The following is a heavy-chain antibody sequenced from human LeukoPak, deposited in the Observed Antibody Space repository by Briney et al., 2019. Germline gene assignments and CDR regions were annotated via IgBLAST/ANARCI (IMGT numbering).Heavy chain of an antibody. J-gene: IGHJ4*02. CDR2: ISWNSGSI. D-gene: IGHD3-22*01. CDR1: GFTFDDYA. V-gene: IGHV3-9*01. CDR3: AKGSSGYAYYFDY. Sequence: GRSLRLSCAASGFTFDDYAMHWVRQAPGKGLGWVSGISWNSGSIGYANSVKGRFTISRDNAKNSLYLQMNSLRAEDTALYYCAKGSSGYAYYFDYWGQGTLVTVSS.